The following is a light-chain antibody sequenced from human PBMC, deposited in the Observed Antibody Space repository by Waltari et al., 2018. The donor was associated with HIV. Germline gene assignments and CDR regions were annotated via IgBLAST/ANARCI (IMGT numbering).Light chain of an antibody. CDR3: LSADTSVTWV. CDR2: KDT. V-gene: IGLV3-25*03. Sequence: ELTQPPSVSVSPGQTARITCSGDALPKQYATWYQQKPGQAPLLVIYKDTERPSGSPERFAGSSSGTTVTLTISGVQAEDDADYYCLSADTSVTWVFGGGTKLTVL. J-gene: IGLJ3*02. CDR1: ALPKQY.